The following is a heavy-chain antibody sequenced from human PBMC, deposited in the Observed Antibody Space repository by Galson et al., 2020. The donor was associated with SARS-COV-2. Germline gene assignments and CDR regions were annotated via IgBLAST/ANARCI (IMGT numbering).Heavy chain of an antibody. V-gene: IGHV4-59*08. J-gene: IGHJ6*02. CDR2: IYYSGST. CDR3: ARAAYSGSYYYYYGMDV. CDR1: GGSISSYY. Sequence: ASETLSLTCTVSGGSISSYYWSWIRQPPGKGLEWIGYIYYSGSTNYNPSLKSRVTISVDTSKNQFSLKLSSVTAADTAVYYCARAAYSGSYYYYYGMDVWGQGTTVTVSS. D-gene: IGHD1-26*01.